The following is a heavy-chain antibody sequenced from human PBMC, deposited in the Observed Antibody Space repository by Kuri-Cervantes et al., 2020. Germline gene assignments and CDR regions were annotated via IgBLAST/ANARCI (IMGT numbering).Heavy chain of an antibody. D-gene: IGHD5-18*01. CDR1: GGSFSGYY. V-gene: IGHV4-34*01. CDR3: ARRKAEYSYGDQDNWFDP. CDR2: INHSGST. Sequence: SETLSLTCAVYGGSFSGYYWSWSRQPPGKGLEWIGEINHSGSTNYNPSLKSRVTISVDTSKNQFSLKLSSVTAADTAVYYCARRKAEYSYGDQDNWFDPWGQGTLVTVSS. J-gene: IGHJ5*02.